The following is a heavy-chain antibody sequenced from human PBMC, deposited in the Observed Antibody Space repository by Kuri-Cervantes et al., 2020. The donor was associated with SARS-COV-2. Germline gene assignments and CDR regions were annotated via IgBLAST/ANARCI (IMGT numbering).Heavy chain of an antibody. CDR2: ISSSSSYI. V-gene: IGHV3-21*01. CDR1: GFTLSSYS. CDR3: AREDSYGYGDY. Sequence: GESLKISCAASGFTLSSYSMNWVRQAPGKGLEWVSSISSSSSYIYYADSVKGRFTISRDNAKNSLYLQMNSLRAEDTAVYYCAREDSYGYGDYWGQGTLVTVSS. D-gene: IGHD5-18*01. J-gene: IGHJ4*02.